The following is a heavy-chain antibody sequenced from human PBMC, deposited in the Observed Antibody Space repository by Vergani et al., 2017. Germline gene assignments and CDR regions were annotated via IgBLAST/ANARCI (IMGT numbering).Heavy chain of an antibody. V-gene: IGHV1-46*01. D-gene: IGHD6-19*01. Sequence: QVQLVQSGAEVKKPGASVKVSCKASGYTFTNYYIHWVRQAPGQGLEWLGIINHSGGSTSYAQKFQDRVTLTRDTAANTVYMELSSLRSEDTAVYYCARGFSSGWYVDDYWGQGTLVTVSS. CDR3: ARGFSSGWYVDDY. CDR1: GYTFTNYY. J-gene: IGHJ4*02. CDR2: INHSGGST.